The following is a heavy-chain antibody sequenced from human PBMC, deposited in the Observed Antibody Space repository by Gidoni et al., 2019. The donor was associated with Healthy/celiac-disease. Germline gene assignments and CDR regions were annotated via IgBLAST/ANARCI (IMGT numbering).Heavy chain of an antibody. Sequence: QVQLQQWGAGLLKPSETLSLTCAVSGGSFSGYYWSWIRQPPGKGLEWIGEINHSGSTNYNPSLKSRVTISVDTSKNQFSLKLSSVTAADTAVYYCARYRQQLSNPFDYWGQGTLVTVSS. V-gene: IGHV4-34*01. CDR2: INHSGST. CDR3: ARYRQQLSNPFDY. J-gene: IGHJ4*02. D-gene: IGHD6-13*01. CDR1: GGSFSGYY.